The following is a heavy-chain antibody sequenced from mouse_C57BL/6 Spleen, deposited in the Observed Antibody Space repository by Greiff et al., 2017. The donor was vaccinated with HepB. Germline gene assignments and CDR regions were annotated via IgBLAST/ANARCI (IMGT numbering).Heavy chain of an antibody. CDR2: IDPENGDT. CDR3: TTGLSGAMDY. D-gene: IGHD2-2*01. J-gene: IGHJ4*01. Sequence: EVKLQESGAELVRPGASVKLSCTASGFNIKDDYMHWVKQRPEQGLEWIGWIDPENGDTEYASKFQGKATITADTSSNTAYLQLSSLTSEDTAVYYCTTGLSGAMDYWGQGTSVTVSS. V-gene: IGHV14-4*01. CDR1: GFNIKDDY.